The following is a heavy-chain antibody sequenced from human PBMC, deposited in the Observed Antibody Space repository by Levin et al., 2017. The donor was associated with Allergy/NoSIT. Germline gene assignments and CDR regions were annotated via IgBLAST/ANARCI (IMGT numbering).Heavy chain of an antibody. CDR2: ISGSAGST. Sequence: GGSLRLSCAASGFTFSSYAMSWVRQTPGKGQEWVSAISGSAGSTYYADSVKGRFTISRDNSKNTLYLQMNSLRAEDTAVYYCAKEDCSSTGCNYYYYYMDVWGKGTTVTVSS. CDR3: AKEDCSSTGCNYYYYYMDV. J-gene: IGHJ6*03. V-gene: IGHV3-23*01. D-gene: IGHD2-2*01. CDR1: GFTFSSYA.